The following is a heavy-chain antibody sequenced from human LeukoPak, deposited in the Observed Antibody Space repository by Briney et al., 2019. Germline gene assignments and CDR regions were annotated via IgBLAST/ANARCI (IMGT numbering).Heavy chain of an antibody. CDR3: ARSMESSSWSHFDY. Sequence: GGSLRLSCAASGFTFSSLAMNWVRQAPGKGLEWVSTISGSGDTASYADSVKGRFTISRDNSKNTLYLHMSRLRSDDTAVYYCARSMESSSWSHFDYWGQGTLVTVSS. D-gene: IGHD6-13*01. V-gene: IGHV3-23*01. CDR1: GFTFSSLA. CDR2: ISGSGDTA. J-gene: IGHJ4*02.